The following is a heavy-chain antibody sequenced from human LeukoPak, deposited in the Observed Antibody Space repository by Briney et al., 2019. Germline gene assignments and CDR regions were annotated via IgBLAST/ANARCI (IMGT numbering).Heavy chain of an antibody. Sequence: PGRSLRLSCAASEFTFSRYAMHWVRQAPGKGLVWVAVISDDGSRQHYADSVKGRFTRSRDNSKNTESLQMSSLRAEGTEVKYCVKGDYAITQGGFFDYWGQGTLVTVSS. CDR1: EFTFSRYA. CDR3: VKGDYAITQGGFFDY. CDR2: ISDDGSRQ. D-gene: IGHD4-17*01. J-gene: IGHJ4*02. V-gene: IGHV3-30*14.